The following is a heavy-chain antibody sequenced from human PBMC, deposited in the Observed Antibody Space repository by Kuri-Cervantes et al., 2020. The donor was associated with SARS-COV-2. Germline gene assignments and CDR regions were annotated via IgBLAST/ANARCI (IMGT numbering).Heavy chain of an antibody. CDR3: ARDRVGVHDS. CDR1: GFTFSRYA. V-gene: IGHV3-30-3*01. D-gene: IGHD2-21*01. CDR2: ISYDGSNK. Sequence: VGLLRLSCAASGFTFSRYAMHWVRQAPGKGLEWVAVISYDGSNKDYTASGKGRFTISRDNSQNTLYLQMKSLRTEDTALYYWARDRVGVHDSWGQGTLVTVSS. J-gene: IGHJ4*02.